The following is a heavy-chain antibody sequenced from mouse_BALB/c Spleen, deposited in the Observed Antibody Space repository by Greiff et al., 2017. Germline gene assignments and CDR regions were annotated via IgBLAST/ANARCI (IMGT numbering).Heavy chain of an antibody. CDR1: GFTFSDYY. CDR3: ARVYYYAMDY. Sequence: EVKLVESGGRLVKPGGSLKLSCAASGFTFSDYYMYWVRQTPEKRLAWVATISDGGSYTYYPDSVKGRFTISRDNAKNNLYLQMSSLKSEDTAMYYCARVYYYAMDYGGQGTAVTVSS. CDR2: ISDGGSYT. J-gene: IGHJ4*01. V-gene: IGHV5-4*02.